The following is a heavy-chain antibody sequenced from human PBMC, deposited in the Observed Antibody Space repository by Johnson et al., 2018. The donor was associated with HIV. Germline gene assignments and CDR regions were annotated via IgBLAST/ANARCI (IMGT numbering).Heavy chain of an antibody. CDR1: GFTFDDYA. V-gene: IGHV3-9*01. Sequence: VQLVESGGGLVQPGRSLRLSCAASGFTFDDYALHWIRQAPGKGLEWVSGISWNGANRGYADSVKGRFTISRHNSKNTLYLQVDSLRVEDTAVYYCARGEGAYCGGDCYYAFDIWGQGTMVTVSS. CDR3: ARGEGAYCGGDCYYAFDI. CDR2: ISWNGANR. J-gene: IGHJ3*02. D-gene: IGHD2-21*02.